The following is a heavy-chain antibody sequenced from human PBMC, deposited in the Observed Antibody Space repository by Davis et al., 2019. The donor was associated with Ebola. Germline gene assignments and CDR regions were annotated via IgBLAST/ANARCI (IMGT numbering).Heavy chain of an antibody. Sequence: GESLKISCAASGFTFSGSAMHWVRQASGKGLEWVGRIRSKANSYATAYAASVKGRFTISRDDSKNTAYLQMNSLKTEDTAVYYCAALTAMGNPWGQGTLVTVSS. J-gene: IGHJ5*02. CDR2: IRSKANSYAT. CDR3: AALTAMGNP. V-gene: IGHV3-73*01. CDR1: GFTFSGSA. D-gene: IGHD5-18*01.